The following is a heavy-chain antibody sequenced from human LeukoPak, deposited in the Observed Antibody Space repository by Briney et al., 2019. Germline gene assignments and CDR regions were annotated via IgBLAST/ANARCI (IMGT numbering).Heavy chain of an antibody. D-gene: IGHD1-26*01. CDR2: INKDGSDT. J-gene: IGHJ3*02. CDR3: ARDPYSVSYGAFDI. CDR1: TFTLSTSW. Sequence: GGSLRLSCTASTFTLSTSWMTWVRQAPGRGLEWVANINKDGSDTQYVDSVKGRFTISRDIAKNSVHLQMNSLRVEDTAMYYCARDPYSVSYGAFDIWGKGTMVTVSS. V-gene: IGHV3-7*03.